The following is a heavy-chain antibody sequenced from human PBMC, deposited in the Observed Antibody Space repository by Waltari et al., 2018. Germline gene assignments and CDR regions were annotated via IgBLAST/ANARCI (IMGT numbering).Heavy chain of an antibody. CDR2: ISSGGST. CDR3: AREAWGLNHHFDY. Sequence: EVQLVESEGGLIQPGGSLRLSCAASGFTVSSNYIRWVRQAPGKGLEWVSVISSGGSTYYADSVKGRFTISRDNSKNTLYLQMNSLRAEDTAVYYCAREAWGLNHHFDYWGQGTLVTVSS. J-gene: IGHJ4*02. CDR1: GFTVSSNY. D-gene: IGHD7-27*01. V-gene: IGHV3-53*01.